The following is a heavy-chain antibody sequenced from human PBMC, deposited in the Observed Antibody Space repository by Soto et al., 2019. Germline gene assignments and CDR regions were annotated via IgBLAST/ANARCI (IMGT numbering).Heavy chain of an antibody. CDR2: ISAYNGNT. CDR3: ARLFPSGDKAPTRGTLYWYFDL. Sequence: ASVKVSCKASGYTFTSYGISWVRQAPGQGLEWMGWISAYNGNTNYAQKLQGRVTMTTDTSTSTAYMELRSLRSDDTAVYYCARLFPSGDKAPTRGTLYWYFDLWGRGTLVTVSS. CDR1: GYTFTSYG. J-gene: IGHJ2*01. V-gene: IGHV1-18*01. D-gene: IGHD7-27*01.